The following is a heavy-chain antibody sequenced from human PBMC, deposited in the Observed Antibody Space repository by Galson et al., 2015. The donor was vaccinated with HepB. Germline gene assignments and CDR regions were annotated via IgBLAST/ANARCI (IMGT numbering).Heavy chain of an antibody. CDR1: GGSISSYY. D-gene: IGHD3-10*01. Sequence: LSLTCTVSGGSISSYYWSWIRQPPGKGLEWIGYIYYSGSTNYNPSLKSRVTISVDTSKNQFSLKLSSVTAADTAVYYCARRGELTPGSYWYFDLWGRGTLVTVSS. CDR2: IYYSGST. V-gene: IGHV4-59*08. J-gene: IGHJ2*01. CDR3: ARRGELTPGSYWYFDL.